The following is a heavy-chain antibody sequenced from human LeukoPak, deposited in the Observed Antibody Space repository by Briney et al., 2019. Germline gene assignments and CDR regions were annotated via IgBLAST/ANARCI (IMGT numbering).Heavy chain of an antibody. CDR3: ARRKGGVPAARRRDDAFDI. D-gene: IGHD2-2*01. CDR2: ISYSGRT. Sequence: PSETLSLTCTVFGDSISNYDCRWIRQPPGKGREWIVYISYSGRTNYNPSLKSRVTLLVNTSKNHFSPEQSSVAASDPALYYCARRKGGVPAARRRDDAFDIWGQGTMVTVSS. V-gene: IGHV4-59*12. J-gene: IGHJ3*02. CDR1: GDSISNYD.